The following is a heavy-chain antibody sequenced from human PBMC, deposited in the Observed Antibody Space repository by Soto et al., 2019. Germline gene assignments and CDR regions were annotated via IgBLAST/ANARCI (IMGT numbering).Heavy chain of an antibody. D-gene: IGHD6-6*01. V-gene: IGHV1-18*01. Sequence: QVQLVQSGAEVRKPGASVKVSCKASGYTFTSYGISWVRQAPGQGLEWMGWINAFKGTTNYAQNLQDRVTMTTDTSTSRAYMELRSLRSDDTAVYYCARGARRYFAYWCQGTLITVSS. CDR3: ARGARRYFAY. CDR1: GYTFTSYG. J-gene: IGHJ4*02. CDR2: INAFKGTT.